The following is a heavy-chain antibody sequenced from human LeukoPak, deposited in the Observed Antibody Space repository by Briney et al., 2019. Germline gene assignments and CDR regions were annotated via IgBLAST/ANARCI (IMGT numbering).Heavy chain of an antibody. Sequence: SSVKVSCKASGGTFSSYAISWVRPAPGQGLEWMGRIIPILGIANYAQKFQDRVTITADKSTSTVYMELSSLRSEDTAVYYCARDPTYSSSWYFGYWGQGTLVTVSS. CDR1: GGTFSSYA. CDR3: ARDPTYSSSWYFGY. J-gene: IGHJ4*02. D-gene: IGHD6-13*01. CDR2: IIPILGIA. V-gene: IGHV1-69*04.